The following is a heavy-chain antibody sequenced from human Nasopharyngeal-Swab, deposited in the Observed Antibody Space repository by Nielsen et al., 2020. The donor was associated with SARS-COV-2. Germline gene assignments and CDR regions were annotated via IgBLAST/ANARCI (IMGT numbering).Heavy chain of an antibody. J-gene: IGHJ2*01. CDR2: IVGSGDISGSGGST. Sequence: VRQAPGKGLEWVAAIVGSGDISGSGGSTYYADSVKGRFTISRDNAKNSLYLQMNSLRDEDTAVYYCARDRYSSSWYPYWYFDLWGRGTLVTVSS. V-gene: IGHV3-23*01. CDR3: ARDRYSSSWYPYWYFDL. D-gene: IGHD6-13*01.